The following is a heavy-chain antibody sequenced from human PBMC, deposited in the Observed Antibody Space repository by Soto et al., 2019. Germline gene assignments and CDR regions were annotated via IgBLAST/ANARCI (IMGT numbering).Heavy chain of an antibody. V-gene: IGHV1-46*01. CDR1: GYIFINYY. CDR2: INPNGGRT. Sequence: QVHLVQSGAEVKKPGASVKASCKASGYIFINYYIHWVRQAPGQGLEWIGIINPNGGRTNYAQKCRGRVTKARDTSTSTVYMDLSSLRSDDTAVYYCARDLAAADYWGQGTLVTVSS. D-gene: IGHD6-13*01. J-gene: IGHJ4*02. CDR3: ARDLAAADY.